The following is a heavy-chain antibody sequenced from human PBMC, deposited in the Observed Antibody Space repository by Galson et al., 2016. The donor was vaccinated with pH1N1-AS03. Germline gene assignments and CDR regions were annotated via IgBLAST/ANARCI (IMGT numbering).Heavy chain of an antibody. V-gene: IGHV5-51*03. J-gene: IGHJ4*02. D-gene: IGHD2-2*01. CDR2: IYPGDSDT. CDR3: ARRGHCTGISCYDLDS. Sequence: SGAEVKKPGESLKISCKGSGDSFNTYWIGRVRQMPGKGLEWMGIIYPGDSDTRYSPSFQGHVTISADASISTAYLQWSSLKASDTAIYYCARRGHCTGISCYDLDSWGQGTMVTVSS. CDR1: GDSFNTYW.